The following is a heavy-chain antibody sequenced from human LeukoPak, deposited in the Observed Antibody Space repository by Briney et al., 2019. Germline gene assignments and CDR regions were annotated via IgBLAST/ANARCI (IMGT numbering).Heavy chain of an antibody. CDR1: GGSISSYY. V-gene: IGHV4-59*08. CDR2: IYYSGST. CDR3: ARVPGVYYDRLTGYGSGWFDP. Sequence: SETLSLTCTVSGGSISSYYWNWIRQPPGKALEWIGYIYYSGSTNYKPSLKSRVTISVDTSKNQFSLKLSSVTAADTAVYYCARVPGVYYDRLTGYGSGWFDPWGQGTLVTVSS. D-gene: IGHD3-9*01. J-gene: IGHJ5*02.